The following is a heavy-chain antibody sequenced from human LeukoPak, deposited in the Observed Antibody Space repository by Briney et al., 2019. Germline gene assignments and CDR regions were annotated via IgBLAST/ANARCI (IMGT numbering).Heavy chain of an antibody. CDR2: ISWNSGSI. D-gene: IGHD5-18*01. V-gene: IGHV3-9*01. CDR1: GFTFDDYA. Sequence: GGSQRLSCAASGFTFDDYAMHWVRQAPGKGLEWVSGISWNSGSIGYADSVKGRFTISRDNAKNSLYLQMNSLRAEDTALYYCAKGGYSYGYPLYYYGMDVWGQGTTVTVSS. CDR3: AKGGYSYGYPLYYYGMDV. J-gene: IGHJ6*02.